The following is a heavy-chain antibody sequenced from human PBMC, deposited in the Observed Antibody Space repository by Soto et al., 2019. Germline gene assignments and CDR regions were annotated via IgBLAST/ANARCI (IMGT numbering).Heavy chain of an antibody. D-gene: IGHD2-21*02. V-gene: IGHV4-59*01. CDR2: VYYSGST. CDR1: GGSISSYY. CDR3: ARASHSDCGGDCYVFDY. J-gene: IGHJ4*02. Sequence: QVQLQESGPGLVKSSETLSLTCTVSGGSISSYYWSWIRQPPGKGLEWIGYVYYSGSTNYNPSLKSPVTISVDTSKNQLSLKLSSVTAADTAVYYCARASHSDCGGDCYVFDYWGQGTLVTVSS.